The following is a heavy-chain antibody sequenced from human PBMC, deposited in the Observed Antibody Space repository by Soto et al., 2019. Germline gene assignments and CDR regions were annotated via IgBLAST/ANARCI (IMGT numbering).Heavy chain of an antibody. CDR3: ARGGVVVTAIGNSGSFDI. D-gene: IGHD2-21*02. CDR1: GYTFTSXG. CDR2: IIPIFGTA. V-gene: IGHV1-69*13. Sequence: SVKVSCKASGYTFTSXGISWVRQAPGQGLEWMGGIIPIFGTANYAQKFQGRVTITADESTSTAYMELSSLRSEDTAVYYCARGGVVVTAIGNSGSFDIWGQGTMVTVSS. J-gene: IGHJ3*02.